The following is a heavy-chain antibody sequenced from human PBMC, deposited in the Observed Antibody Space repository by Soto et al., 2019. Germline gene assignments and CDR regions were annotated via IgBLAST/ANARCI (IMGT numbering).Heavy chain of an antibody. V-gene: IGHV3-23*01. CDR3: AKADGEQWLIPHLDN. D-gene: IGHD6-19*01. CDR1: GCKFKRFA. Sequence: VSLLLSSEASGCKFKRFAMGGVRQAPGEGLEWVSGISCCGGSTFYADSVKGRFSLARDDSKNTLSLQLNSLRVEDTAHYYCAKADGEQWLIPHLDNWGQGTQVTVSS. J-gene: IGHJ1*01. CDR2: ISCCGGST.